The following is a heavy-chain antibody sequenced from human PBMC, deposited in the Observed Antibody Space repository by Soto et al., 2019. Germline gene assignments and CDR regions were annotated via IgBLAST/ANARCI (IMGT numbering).Heavy chain of an antibody. D-gene: IGHD3-22*01. J-gene: IGHJ4*02. Sequence: QVQLVQSGAEVKKPGSSVKVSCKASGGTFSRNTISWVRQAPGQGLEWMGGITPIFDTPNYAQNFQDRVAITADESTSTVYMEVSRLTFEDTAIYDCARQCDHDRSGQYYAYWGQGTLGTVSS. CDR3: ARQCDHDRSGQYYAY. CDR2: ITPIFDTP. V-gene: IGHV1-69*01. CDR1: GGTFSRNT.